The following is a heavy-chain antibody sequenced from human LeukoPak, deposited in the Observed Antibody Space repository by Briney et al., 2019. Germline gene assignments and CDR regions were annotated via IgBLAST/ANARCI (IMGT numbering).Heavy chain of an antibody. CDR2: IDHSGST. J-gene: IGHJ5*02. Sequence: PSETLSLTCTVSGYSISSGYYWSWIRQPPGKGLEWIGEIDHSGSTNYNPSLKSRLTISVDTSKNQFSLNLISVTAADTAVYYCARRDDYGDYLNWFDPWGQGTLVTVSS. V-gene: IGHV4-38-2*02. CDR3: ARRDDYGDYLNWFDP. CDR1: GYSISSGYY. D-gene: IGHD4-17*01.